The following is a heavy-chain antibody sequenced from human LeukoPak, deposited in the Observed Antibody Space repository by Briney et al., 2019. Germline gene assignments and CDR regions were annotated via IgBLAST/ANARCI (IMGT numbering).Heavy chain of an antibody. D-gene: IGHD2-15*01. J-gene: IGHJ4*02. CDR2: ISSSSSYI. CDR1: GFTFSSYS. CDR3: AKGYCSVCSCL. V-gene: IGHV3-21*01. Sequence: GGSLRLSCAASGFTFSSYSMNWVRQAPGKGLEWVSSISSSSSYIYYADSVKGRFTISRDNSKNTLYLQINRLRAEDTAVYYCAKGYCSVCSCLWGQGTLVTVPS.